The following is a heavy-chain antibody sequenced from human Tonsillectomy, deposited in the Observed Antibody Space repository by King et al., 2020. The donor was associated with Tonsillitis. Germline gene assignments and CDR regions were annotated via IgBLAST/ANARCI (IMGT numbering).Heavy chain of an antibody. CDR3: ARSAKYSSSWYYF. V-gene: IGHV1-2*02. CDR1: GYTFTDYY. D-gene: IGHD6-13*01. CDR2: INPDSGET. Sequence: VQLVESGPEVTKPGASVKVSCKASGYTFTDYYIHWVRQAPGQGLEWMGWINPDSGETNYAQKFQGRVIMTRDTSIITAYMELSSLRSDDTAVYYCARSAKYSSSWYYFWGQGALVTVSS. J-gene: IGHJ4*02.